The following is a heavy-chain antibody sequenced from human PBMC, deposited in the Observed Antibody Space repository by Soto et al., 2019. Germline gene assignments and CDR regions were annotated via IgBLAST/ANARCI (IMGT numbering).Heavy chain of an antibody. J-gene: IGHJ5*02. CDR3: ARDSKEQWLHWFDP. CDR2: ISAYNGNT. D-gene: IGHD6-19*01. V-gene: IGHV1-18*01. Sequence: ASVKVSCKASGYTFTSYGISWVRQAPGQGLEWMGWISAYNGNTNYAQKIQGRVNMTTDTSTSTAYMELRSLRSDDTAVYYCARDSKEQWLHWFDPWGQGTLVTVSS. CDR1: GYTFTSYG.